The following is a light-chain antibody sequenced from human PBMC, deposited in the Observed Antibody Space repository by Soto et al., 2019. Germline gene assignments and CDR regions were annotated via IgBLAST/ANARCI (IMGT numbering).Light chain of an antibody. CDR3: CAYSTSGTHV. CDR2: DVN. V-gene: IGLV2-14*03. CDR1: SSDVGSYDY. Sequence: QSALTQPASMSGSPGQSITFSCTGTSSDVGSYDYVSWHQQHPGKAPKLIIYDVNNRPSGVPSRFSGSKSGNTASLIISGLQTEDEADYYCCAYSTSGTHVFGTGTKVTVL. J-gene: IGLJ1*01.